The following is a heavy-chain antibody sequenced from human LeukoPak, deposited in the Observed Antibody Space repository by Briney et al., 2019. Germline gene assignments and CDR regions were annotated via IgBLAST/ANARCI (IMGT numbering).Heavy chain of an antibody. Sequence: SETLSLTCTVSGGSITSYFWMWIRQPAGKGLEWIGRFYISENTKQYRPSLQTRVTVSPDTSKNQFSLKLNSLTAADTAVYYCALGSYGSGSTTFDYWGQGTLVTVSS. J-gene: IGHJ4*02. D-gene: IGHD3-10*01. V-gene: IGHV4-4*07. CDR1: GGSITSYF. CDR3: ALGSYGSGSTTFDY. CDR2: FYISENT.